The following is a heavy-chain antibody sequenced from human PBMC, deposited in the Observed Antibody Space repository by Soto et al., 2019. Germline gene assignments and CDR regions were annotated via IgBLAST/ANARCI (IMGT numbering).Heavy chain of an antibody. D-gene: IGHD4-17*01. CDR3: AKGLYGDYRGVDY. CDR2: ITGSGSST. V-gene: IGHV3-23*01. CDR1: GFTFSTYA. Sequence: EVQLLDSGGGLVQPGGSLRLSCAASGFTFSTYAMNWVRQAPGKGLEWVSTITGSGSSTYYADSVKGRFTISRDNSKNTLSLQRNSLRAEDKAVDYCAKGLYGDYRGVDYWGQGTLVTVSS. J-gene: IGHJ4*02.